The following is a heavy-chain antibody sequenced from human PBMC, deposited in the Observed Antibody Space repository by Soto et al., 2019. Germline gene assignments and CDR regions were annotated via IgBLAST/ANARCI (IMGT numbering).Heavy chain of an antibody. D-gene: IGHD3-10*01. V-gene: IGHV1-69*13. CDR2: IIPIFGTA. CDR3: ARPPTFYGSGSYDGMDV. CDR1: GGTFSSYA. J-gene: IGHJ6*02. Sequence: SVKVSCKASGGTFSSYAISWVRQAPGQGLEWMGGIIPIFGTANYAQKFQGRVTITADESTSTAYMELSSLRSEDTAVYYCARPPTFYGSGSYDGMDVWGQGTTVTVSS.